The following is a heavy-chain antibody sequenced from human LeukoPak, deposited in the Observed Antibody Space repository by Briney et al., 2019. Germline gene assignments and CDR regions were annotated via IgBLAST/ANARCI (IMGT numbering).Heavy chain of an antibody. D-gene: IGHD3-10*01. CDR1: GGSFSGHY. CDR2: INHSGNT. Sequence: SETLSLTCGVYGGSFSGHYWTWIRQPPGKGLEWIGEINHSGNTNHNPSLKSRVTTSVDTSKNQFSLRLTSVTAADTAVYYCARGLIRYYSGSGTSGNFDYWGQGTLVTVSS. CDR3: ARGLIRYYSGSGTSGNFDY. V-gene: IGHV4-34*01. J-gene: IGHJ4*02.